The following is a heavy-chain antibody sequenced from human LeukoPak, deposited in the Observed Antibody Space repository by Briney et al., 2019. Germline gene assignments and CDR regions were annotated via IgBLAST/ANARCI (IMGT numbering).Heavy chain of an antibody. CDR1: GFTFSSYW. V-gene: IGHV3-7*03. Sequence: GGSLRLSCAASGFTFSSYWMSWVRQAPGKGLEWVANIKQDGSEKYYVDSVKGRFTISRDNAENSLYLQMNSLRAEDTAVYYCAKSLRYCSGGSCYAFDYWGQGTLVTVSS. CDR3: AKSLRYCSGGSCYAFDY. J-gene: IGHJ4*02. CDR2: IKQDGSEK. D-gene: IGHD2-15*01.